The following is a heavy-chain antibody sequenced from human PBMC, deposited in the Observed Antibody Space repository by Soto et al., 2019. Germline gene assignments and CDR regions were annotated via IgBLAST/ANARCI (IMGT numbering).Heavy chain of an antibody. CDR2: MNPNNGNT. CDR3: ARSPRNYYALGSYSYFRH. V-gene: IGHV1-8*01. CDR1: GYTFTSYD. J-gene: IGHJ1*01. D-gene: IGHD3-10*01. Sequence: ASVKVSCKASGYTFTSYDISWVRQATGQGLEWMGWMNPNNGNTDYAPKFQGRVTMTMNTSIGTAYMELSSLRSEDTAVYYCARSPRNYYALGSYSYFRHWGQGTLVTVSS.